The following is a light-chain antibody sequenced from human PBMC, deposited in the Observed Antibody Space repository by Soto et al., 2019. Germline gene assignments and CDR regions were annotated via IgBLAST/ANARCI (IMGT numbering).Light chain of an antibody. Sequence: ETMMTQSPDTLSVSLGERATLSCRASQSLRSSLAWYQQKPGQAPRLLIYDASTRATGIPDRYSGSGSGTDFTLTISRLEPEDFATYYCQQYSNLITFGKGTRLEI. V-gene: IGKV3-15*01. CDR1: QSLRSS. J-gene: IGKJ5*01. CDR2: DAS. CDR3: QQYSNLIT.